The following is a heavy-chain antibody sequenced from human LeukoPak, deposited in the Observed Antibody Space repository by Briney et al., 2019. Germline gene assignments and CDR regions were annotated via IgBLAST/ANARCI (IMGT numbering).Heavy chain of an antibody. Sequence: PSETLSLTCTVSGGSISSYYWSWIRQPPGKGLEWIGYICYSGSTNYSPSLKSRVTISVDTSKNQFSLKLSSVTAADTAVYYCARQGYSAYEILDYWGQGTLVTVSS. CDR2: ICYSGST. J-gene: IGHJ4*02. CDR3: ARQGYSAYEILDY. D-gene: IGHD5-12*01. V-gene: IGHV4-59*08. CDR1: GGSISSYY.